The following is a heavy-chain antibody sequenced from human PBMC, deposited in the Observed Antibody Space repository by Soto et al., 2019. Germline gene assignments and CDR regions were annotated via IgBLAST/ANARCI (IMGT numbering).Heavy chain of an antibody. D-gene: IGHD2-2*01. CDR2: IIPILGIA. Sequence: QVQLVQSGAEVKKPGSSVKVSCKASGGTFSSYTISWVRQAPGQGLEWMGRIIPILGIANYAQKFQGRVTITADKSTSTAYRELSSLRSEDTAVYYCARGTGSSTASIDYWGQGTLVTVSS. J-gene: IGHJ4*02. CDR3: ARGTGSSTASIDY. CDR1: GGTFSSYT. V-gene: IGHV1-69*02.